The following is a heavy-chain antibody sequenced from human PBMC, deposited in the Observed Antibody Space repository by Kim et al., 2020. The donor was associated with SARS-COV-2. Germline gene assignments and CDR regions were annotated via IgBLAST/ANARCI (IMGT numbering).Heavy chain of an antibody. CDR1: GYTFTSYD. Sequence: ASVKVSCKASGYTFTSYDMNWVRQAPGQGLEWMGWINTNTGDKMYGQGFQGRFVFSSNTSVTTAYLQISSLKAEDTAVYYCARVGNTRTLPSWGPGHLVT. J-gene: IGHJ4*02. CDR3: ARVGNTRTLPS. V-gene: IGHV7-4-1*02. CDR2: INTNTGDK. D-gene: IGHD1-26*01.